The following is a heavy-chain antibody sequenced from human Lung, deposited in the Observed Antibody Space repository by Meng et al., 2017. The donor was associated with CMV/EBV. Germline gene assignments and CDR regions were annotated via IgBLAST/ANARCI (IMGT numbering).Heavy chain of an antibody. CDR2: IGTVGDT. V-gene: IGHV3-13*01. CDR3: ARARSPTHFDY. Sequence: GEXXKISCTASGFTFSTYDFHWVGQPTGKGLEWVSSIGTVGDTYSIGSVKGRFIISREDAKNSVYLQMNGLRDGDTGLYYCARARSPTHFDYLGQGTLVTVSS. J-gene: IGHJ4*02. CDR1: GFTFSTYD.